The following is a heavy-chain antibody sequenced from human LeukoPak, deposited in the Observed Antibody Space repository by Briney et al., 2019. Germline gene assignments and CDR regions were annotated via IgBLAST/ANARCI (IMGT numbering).Heavy chain of an antibody. Sequence: GGSLRLSCVASEFTFSSHGMNWVRQAPGKGLEWVSGIIPSGHTTYYADSVRGRFTISRDNSRNTVYLQMNSLRAEDTAVYYCAKDDRWLQFCCWGQGTLVTVSA. CDR1: EFTFSSHG. D-gene: IGHD5-24*01. CDR2: IIPSGHTT. J-gene: IGHJ4*02. CDR3: AKDDRWLQFCC. V-gene: IGHV3-23*01.